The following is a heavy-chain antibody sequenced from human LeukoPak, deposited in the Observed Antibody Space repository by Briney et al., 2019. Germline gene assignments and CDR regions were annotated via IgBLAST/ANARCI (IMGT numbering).Heavy chain of an antibody. V-gene: IGHV4-59*01. CDR2: IHSSGTT. Sequence: SETLSLTCTVSGDSISGYYWSWIRQPPGKGLEWIAFIHSSGTTNYNPSLKSRVSISVDTSNNQFSLNMNSVTAADTAVYYCARGGASSEWFDPWGQGTLVTVSS. CDR3: ARGGASSEWFDP. CDR1: GDSISGYY. J-gene: IGHJ5*02. D-gene: IGHD6-25*01.